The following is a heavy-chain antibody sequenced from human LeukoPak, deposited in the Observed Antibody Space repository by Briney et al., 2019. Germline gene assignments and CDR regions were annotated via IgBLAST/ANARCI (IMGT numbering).Heavy chain of an antibody. CDR2: ISRSGGST. J-gene: IGHJ6*02. Sequence: PGGSLRLSCAASGFTFSSYAMSWVRQAPGRGLEWVSAISRSGGSTYYADSVKGRFTISRDNSKNTVYLQMKSLRAEDTAVYCCAKAVDAAAGTGYYYYGMDVWGQGTTVTVSS. CDR3: AKAVDAAAGTGYYYYGMDV. V-gene: IGHV3-23*01. D-gene: IGHD6-13*01. CDR1: GFTFSSYA.